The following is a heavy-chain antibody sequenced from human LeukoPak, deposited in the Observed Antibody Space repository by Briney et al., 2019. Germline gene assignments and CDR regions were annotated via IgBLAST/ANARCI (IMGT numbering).Heavy chain of an antibody. D-gene: IGHD2-21*02. J-gene: IGHJ4*02. CDR1: GYTFTGYY. Sequence: GASVKVSCKASGYTFTGYYMHWVRQAPGQGLEWMGRIIPILGIANYAQKFQGRVTITADKSTSTAYMELSSLRSEDTAVYYCARSGVTAINLDYWGQGTLVTVSS. CDR3: ARSGVTAINLDY. CDR2: IIPILGIA. V-gene: IGHV1-69*02.